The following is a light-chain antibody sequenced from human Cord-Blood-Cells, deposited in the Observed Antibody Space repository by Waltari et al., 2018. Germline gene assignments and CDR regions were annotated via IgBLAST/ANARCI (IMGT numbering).Light chain of an antibody. CDR3: QQYNSYST. CDR2: YAS. J-gene: IGKJ1*01. V-gene: IGKV6-21*02. Sequence: EIVLTQSPDFQSVTPKEKVTITCRASQSIGSSLHWYQQKPDQSPKLLIKYASQSISGVPSRFSGSGSGTEFTLTISSLQPDDFATYYCQQYNSYSTFGQGTKVEIK. CDR1: QSIGSS.